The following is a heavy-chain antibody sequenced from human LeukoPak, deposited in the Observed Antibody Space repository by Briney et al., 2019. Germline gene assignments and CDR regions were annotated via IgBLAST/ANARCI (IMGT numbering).Heavy chain of an antibody. CDR2: MNPNSGNT. Sequence: GASVKVSCKASGYTFTSYDINWVRQATGQGLEWMGWMNPNSGNTGYAQKFQGRVTMTRNTSISTAYMELSSLRSEDTAVYYCARARHNVLLWFGGGPRSDAFDIWGQGTMVTVSS. V-gene: IGHV1-8*01. CDR1: GYTFTSYD. CDR3: ARARHNVLLWFGGGPRSDAFDI. J-gene: IGHJ3*02. D-gene: IGHD3-10*01.